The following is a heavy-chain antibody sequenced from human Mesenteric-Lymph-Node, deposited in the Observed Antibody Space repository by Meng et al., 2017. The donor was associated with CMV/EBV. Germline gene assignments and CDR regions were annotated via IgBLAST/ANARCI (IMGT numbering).Heavy chain of an antibody. V-gene: IGHV3-20*04. D-gene: IGHD1-26*01. J-gene: IGHJ4*02. CDR1: GFTFDDYG. CDR3: VRASVGGGTLGDTY. CDR2: INWNGGRT. Sequence: GGSLRLSCAASGFTFDDYGMYWVRQVAGKGLEWVAGINWNGGRTAYADSVRGRFTISRDNAKNSLYLQMDSLRAEDTALYYCVRASVGGGTLGDTYWGQGALVTVSS.